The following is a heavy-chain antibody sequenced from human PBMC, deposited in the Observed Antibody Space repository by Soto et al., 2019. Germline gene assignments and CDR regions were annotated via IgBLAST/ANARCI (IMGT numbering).Heavy chain of an antibody. CDR2: ISYDGSNK. CDR3: ARRYSNYDYYYYGMDV. Sequence: PGGSLRLSCAASGFTFSSYAMHWVRQAPGKGLEWVAVISYDGSNKYYADSVKGRFTISRDNSKNTLYLQMNSLRAEDTAVYYCARRYSNYDYYYYGMDVWGQGTTVTVSS. D-gene: IGHD4-4*01. J-gene: IGHJ6*02. CDR1: GFTFSSYA. V-gene: IGHV3-30-3*01.